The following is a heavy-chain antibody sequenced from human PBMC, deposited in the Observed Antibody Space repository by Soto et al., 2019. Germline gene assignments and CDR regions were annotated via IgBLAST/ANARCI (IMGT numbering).Heavy chain of an antibody. D-gene: IGHD3-22*01. Sequence: QKPLQESGPGLVKPSETPSLTCTVSGGSISSGSFYWGWIRQPPGKGLEWIGNIYYSGSTYYNPSLKSRVTISVDTSKNQFSLRLTSVTAADTAVYYCARVMIRSRFDLWGQGTLVTVSS. V-gene: IGHV4-39*01. J-gene: IGHJ4*02. CDR3: ARVMIRSRFDL. CDR1: GGSISSGSFY. CDR2: IYYSGST.